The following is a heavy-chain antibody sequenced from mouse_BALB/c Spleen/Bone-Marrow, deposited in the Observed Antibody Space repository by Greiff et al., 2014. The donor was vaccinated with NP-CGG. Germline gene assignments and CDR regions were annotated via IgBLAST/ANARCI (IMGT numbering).Heavy chain of an antibody. CDR3: TSWDY. CDR2: IYPGSGST. Sequence: LQQSGSELVRPGASVKLSCKASGYTFTSYWMHWAKQRHGQGLEWIGNIYPGSGSTNYDEKFKSKGTLTVDTSSSTAYMHLSSLTSEDSAVYYCTSWDYWGQGTTLTVSS. V-gene: IGHV1S22*01. CDR1: GYTFTSYW. J-gene: IGHJ2*01.